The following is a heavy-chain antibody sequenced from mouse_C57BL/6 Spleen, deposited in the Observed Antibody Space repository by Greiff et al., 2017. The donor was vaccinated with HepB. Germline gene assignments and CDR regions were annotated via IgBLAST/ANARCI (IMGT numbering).Heavy chain of an antibody. CDR1: GYTFTSYW. J-gene: IGHJ2*01. CDR3: ASWNRGYYLDY. CDR2: IDPSDSYT. Sequence: VQLQQSGAELVMPGASVKLSCKASGYTFTSYWMHWVKQRPGQGLEWIGEIDPSDSYTNYNQKFKGKSTLTVDKSASTAYMQLSSLTSEDSAVYYYASWNRGYYLDYWGQGTTLTVSS. V-gene: IGHV1-69*01.